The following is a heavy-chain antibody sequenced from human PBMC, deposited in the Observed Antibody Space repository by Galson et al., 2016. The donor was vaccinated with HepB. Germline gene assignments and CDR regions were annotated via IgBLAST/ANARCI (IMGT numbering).Heavy chain of an antibody. D-gene: IGHD1-7*01. V-gene: IGHV3-21*01. CDR1: GFTFSTYS. CDR2: IGRSSSYI. CDR3: ARAGTMNF. Sequence: SLRLSCAASGFTFSTYSMHWVRQAPGKGLEWVSTIGRSSSYIYYADSVKGRFTISRDNAKNSLYLQMNSLRAEDTAVYYCARAGTMNFWGQGNLVTVSS. J-gene: IGHJ4*02.